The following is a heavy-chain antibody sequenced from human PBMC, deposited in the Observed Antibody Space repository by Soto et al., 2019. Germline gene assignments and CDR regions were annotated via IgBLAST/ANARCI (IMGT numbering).Heavy chain of an antibody. CDR3: ARGVHPFGELSHFDY. Sequence: PFETRSHTCTVSDGSIMNYDWIWIRPAPGNELEWIAYIYYNGITYYNPSRKSRVTISVDTSKNQFSLTLSSVTAADTAVYYCARGVHPFGELSHFDYWGQGTLVTVSS. CDR1: DGSIMNYD. V-gene: IGHV4-59*12. D-gene: IGHD3-10*01. CDR2: IYYNGIT. J-gene: IGHJ4*02.